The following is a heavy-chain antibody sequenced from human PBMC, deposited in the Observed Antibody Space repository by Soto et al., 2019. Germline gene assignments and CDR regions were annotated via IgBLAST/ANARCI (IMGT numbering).Heavy chain of an antibody. J-gene: IGHJ4*02. Sequence: PSETLSLTCAFYGLSFSGYYWSWIRQPPGKGLEWIGEINHSGSTNYNPSLKSRVTISVDTSKNQFSLKLSSVTAADTAVYYCARVGIAAAGPHWGQGTLVTVSS. D-gene: IGHD6-13*01. CDR3: ARVGIAAAGPH. V-gene: IGHV4-34*01. CDR1: GLSFSGYY. CDR2: INHSGST.